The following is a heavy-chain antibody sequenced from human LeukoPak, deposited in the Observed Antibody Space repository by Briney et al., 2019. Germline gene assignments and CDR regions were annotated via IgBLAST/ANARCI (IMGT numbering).Heavy chain of an antibody. J-gene: IGHJ4*02. V-gene: IGHV1-8*01. CDR1: GYTFTSYD. CDR2: MNPNSGNT. D-gene: IGHD3-10*01. Sequence: GASVKVSCKASGYTFTSYDINWVRQATGQGLEWMGWMNPNSGNTGYAQKFQGRVTMTRNTSISTAYMELSSLRSEDTAVYYCARGDVLLWFGESGNLDYWGQGTLVTVSS. CDR3: ARGDVLLWFGESGNLDY.